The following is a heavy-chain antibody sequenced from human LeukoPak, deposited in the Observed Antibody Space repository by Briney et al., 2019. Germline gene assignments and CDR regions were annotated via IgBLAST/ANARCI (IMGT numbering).Heavy chain of an antibody. CDR3: ARDGGMYEFDY. J-gene: IGHJ4*02. CDR2: INPNTGGT. Sequence: ASVKVSCKASGYTFSGYYIHWVRQAPGQGLGWMGWINPNTGGTKYAQKFQGRVTMTRDTSISTAYMELSRLRSDDTAVYYCARDGGMYEFDYWGQGTLVTVSS. CDR1: GYTFSGYY. D-gene: IGHD2-15*01. V-gene: IGHV1-2*02.